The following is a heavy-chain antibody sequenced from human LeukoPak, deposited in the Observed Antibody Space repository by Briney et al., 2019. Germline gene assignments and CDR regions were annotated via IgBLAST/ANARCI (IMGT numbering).Heavy chain of an antibody. CDR2: TYYRSKWYN. V-gene: IGHV6-1*01. Sequence: SQTLSLTCAISGDRVSSAAWNWIRQSPSRGLEWLGRTYYRSKWYNDYAVSVKSRITINPDTSKNQFSLQLNPVTPEETSVYYCARGGIGYCTSSSCYFDYWGQGTLVTVSS. D-gene: IGHD2-2*01. J-gene: IGHJ4*02. CDR3: ARGGIGYCTSSSCYFDY. CDR1: GDRVSSAA.